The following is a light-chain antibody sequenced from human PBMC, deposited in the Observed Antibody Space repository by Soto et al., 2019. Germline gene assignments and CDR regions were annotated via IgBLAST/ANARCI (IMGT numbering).Light chain of an antibody. CDR3: QQYNSWWT. Sequence: DIQMTQSPSTLSASVGDRVTITCRASQSISNWLAWYQQKPGKAPKLLIYKTSNLDSGVPSRFSGSGSGTEFSLTINSLQPDDFATYYCQQYNSWWTFGQGTKVDIK. CDR2: KTS. V-gene: IGKV1-5*03. CDR1: QSISNW. J-gene: IGKJ1*01.